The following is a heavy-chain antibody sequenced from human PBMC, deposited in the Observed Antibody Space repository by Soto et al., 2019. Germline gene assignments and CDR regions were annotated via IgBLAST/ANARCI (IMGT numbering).Heavy chain of an antibody. CDR1: GGTFSSYT. Sequence: QVQLVQSGAEVKKPGSSVKVSCKASGGTFSSYTISWVRQAPGQGLEWMGRIIPIHRITNYAQKFQGRVTITADKSPTTADRELSSLRSEDTAVYYCARVYGGGDIGAFDIWGQGPMVTVSS. D-gene: IGHD2-21*01. J-gene: IGHJ3*02. V-gene: IGHV1-69*02. CDR2: IIPIHRIT. CDR3: ARVYGGGDIGAFDI.